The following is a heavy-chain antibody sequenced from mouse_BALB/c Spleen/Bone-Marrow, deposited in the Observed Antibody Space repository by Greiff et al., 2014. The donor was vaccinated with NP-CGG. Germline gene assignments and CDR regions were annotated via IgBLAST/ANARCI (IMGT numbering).Heavy chain of an antibody. CDR2: IDPANGNT. J-gene: IGHJ2*01. CDR1: GFNIKDTY. CDR3: ASYYYGNYFDY. D-gene: IGHD1-1*01. V-gene: IGHV14-3*02. Sequence: EVQRVESGAELVKPGASVKLSCTASGFNIKDTYMHWVKQRPEQGLEWIGRIDPANGNTKYDPKFQGKATITADTSSYTAYLQLSGLTSEDTAVYYCASYYYGNYFDYWGQGTTLTVSS.